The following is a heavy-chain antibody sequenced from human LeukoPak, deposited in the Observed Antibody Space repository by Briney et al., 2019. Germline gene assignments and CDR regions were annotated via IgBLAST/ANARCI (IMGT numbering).Heavy chain of an antibody. CDR2: IWYDGSNK. CDR3: ARGTEGLVDY. J-gene: IGHJ4*02. CDR1: GFIFSSYG. V-gene: IGHV3-33*01. Sequence: GGSLRLSCAASGFIFSSYGMHWVRQAPGKGLEWVAVIWYDGSNKYYADSVKGRFTISRDKSKNTLYLQMNSLRAEDTAVYYCARGTEGLVDYWGQGTLVTVSS.